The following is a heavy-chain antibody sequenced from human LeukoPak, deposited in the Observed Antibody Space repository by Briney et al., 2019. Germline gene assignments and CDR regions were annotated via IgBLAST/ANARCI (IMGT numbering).Heavy chain of an antibody. D-gene: IGHD6-13*01. J-gene: IGHJ4*02. V-gene: IGHV3-30*18. Sequence: SGGSLRLSCAASRFTFSNYVMHWVRQAPGKVLEWVAVISYDGSDKYYADSVKGRFTISRDNSKNTLYLQMNSLRAEDTAVYYCAKDPRRYSRTGGYFDYWGQGTLVTVSS. CDR3: AKDPRRYSRTGGYFDY. CDR2: ISYDGSDK. CDR1: RFTFSNYV.